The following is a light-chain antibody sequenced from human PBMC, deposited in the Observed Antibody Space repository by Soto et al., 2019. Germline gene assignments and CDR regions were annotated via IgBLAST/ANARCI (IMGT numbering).Light chain of an antibody. CDR3: QHYNSYSEA. CDR1: QSVSTR. J-gene: IGKJ1*01. V-gene: IGKV1-5*02. Sequence: DIQMTQSPSSLSASVGDRVTIICGASQSVSTRLAWYQQKPGKAPKVLIYDASSWAGGVPSRFTGSGSGTEFTLTINSLQPDDFATYYCQHYNSYSEAFGQGTKVDIK. CDR2: DAS.